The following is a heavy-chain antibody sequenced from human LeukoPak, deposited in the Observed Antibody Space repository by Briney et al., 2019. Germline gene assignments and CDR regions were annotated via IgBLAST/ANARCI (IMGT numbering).Heavy chain of an antibody. CDR1: GGAFSGLY. CDR3: ARGLGEGYPDH. V-gene: IGHV4-34*01. CDR2: IFPGGRI. D-gene: IGHD5-12*01. J-gene: IGHJ4*02. Sequence: SETLSLTCAVHGGAFSGLYWRWMRQPPGKGPEWIGEIFPGGRINYNPSLQSRVTISGATSKNQFSLKASSVTDADTAVYYCARGLGEGYPDHWGQGTVVTVSP.